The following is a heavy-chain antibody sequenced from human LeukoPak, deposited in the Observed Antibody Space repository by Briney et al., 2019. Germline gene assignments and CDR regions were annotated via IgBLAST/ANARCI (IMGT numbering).Heavy chain of an antibody. CDR2: IYTSGST. D-gene: IGHD3-22*01. V-gene: IGHV4-61*02. Sequence: SETLSLTCTVSGGSISSGSYDSSWIRQPAGKGLEWIGRIYTSGSTNYNPSLKSRVTISVDTSKNQFSLKLSSVTAADTAVYYCARVVQYYYDSSGYFDYWGQGTLVTVSS. J-gene: IGHJ4*02. CDR1: GGSISSGSYD. CDR3: ARVVQYYYDSSGYFDY.